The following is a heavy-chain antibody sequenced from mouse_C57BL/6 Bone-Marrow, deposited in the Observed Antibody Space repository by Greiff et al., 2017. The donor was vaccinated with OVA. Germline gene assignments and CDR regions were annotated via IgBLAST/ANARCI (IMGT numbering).Heavy chain of an antibody. D-gene: IGHD1-1*01. J-gene: IGHJ1*03. V-gene: IGHV1-47*01. CDR2: FHPYNDDT. CDR1: GYTFTTYP. CDR3: ARGPNYYGSSWYFDV. Sequence: QVQLKESGAELVKPGASVKMSCKASGYTFTTYPIEWMKQNHGKSLEWIGNFHPYNDDTKYNEKFKGKATLTVEKSSSTVYLELSRLTSDDSAVYYCARGPNYYGSSWYFDVWGTGTTVTVSS.